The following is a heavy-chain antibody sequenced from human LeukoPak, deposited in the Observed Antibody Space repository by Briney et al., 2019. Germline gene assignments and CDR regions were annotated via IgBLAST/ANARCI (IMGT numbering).Heavy chain of an antibody. D-gene: IGHD5-18*01. V-gene: IGHV4-4*02. CDR2: IYHSGIT. Sequence: SETLSLTCAVSGGSISSSNWWSWVRQPPGKGLEWIGEIYHSGITNYNPSLKSRVTISVDKSKNQFSLKLSSVTAADTAVYYCARGSGGYSFWFDPWGQGTLVTVSS. CDR3: ARGSGGYSFWFDP. CDR1: GGSISSSNW. J-gene: IGHJ5*02.